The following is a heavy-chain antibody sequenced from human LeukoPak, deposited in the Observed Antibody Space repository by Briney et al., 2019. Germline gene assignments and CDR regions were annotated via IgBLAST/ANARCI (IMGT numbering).Heavy chain of an antibody. D-gene: IGHD1-26*01. CDR2: ISGSGDST. CDR3: AKQRPLIVGAINY. V-gene: IGHV3-23*01. J-gene: IGHJ4*02. CDR1: GFIFSSYA. Sequence: GGSLRLSCAASGFIFSSYAMSWVRQAPGKGLEWVSSISGSGDSTYFADSVKGRLTISRDNSKNTLYLQMNSLRVEDTAMYYCAKQRPLIVGAINYWGQGTLVTVS.